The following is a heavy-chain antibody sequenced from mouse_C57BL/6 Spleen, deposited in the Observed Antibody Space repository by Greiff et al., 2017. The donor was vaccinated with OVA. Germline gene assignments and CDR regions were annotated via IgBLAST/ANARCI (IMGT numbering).Heavy chain of an antibody. D-gene: IGHD2-4*01. Sequence: EVKLMESGGGLVKPGGSLKLSCAASGFTFSDYGMHWVRQAPEKGLEWVAYISSGSSTIYYADTVKGRFTISRDNAKNTLFLQMTSLRSEDTAVYYCAREDYDGGYFDVWGTGTTVTVSS. V-gene: IGHV5-17*01. J-gene: IGHJ1*03. CDR2: ISSGSSTI. CDR3: AREDYDGGYFDV. CDR1: GFTFSDYG.